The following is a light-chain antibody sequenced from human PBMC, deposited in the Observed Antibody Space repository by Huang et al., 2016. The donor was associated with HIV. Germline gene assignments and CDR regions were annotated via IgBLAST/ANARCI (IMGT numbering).Light chain of an antibody. CDR3: QQSHSTPPT. Sequence: DIQMTQSPSSLSAFVGDRVTITCRASQNISSYLTWYQQKSGKAPNLLIYVASSLHGGVPSRFSGAGSGTDFTLTISSLQPEDFATYFCQQSHSTPPTFGGGTRVEIK. J-gene: IGKJ4*01. V-gene: IGKV1-39*01. CDR1: QNISSY. CDR2: VAS.